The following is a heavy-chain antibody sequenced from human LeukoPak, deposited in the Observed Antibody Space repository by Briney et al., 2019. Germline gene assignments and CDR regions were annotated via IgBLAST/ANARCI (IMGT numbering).Heavy chain of an antibody. CDR1: GFTFSSYE. CDR3: ARDRTRDFGVVIARPHYYYGRDV. J-gene: IGHJ6*02. D-gene: IGHD3-3*01. V-gene: IGHV3-48*03. Sequence: GGSLRLSCAASGFTFSSYEMNWVRQAPGKGLEWVSYISSSGSTIYYAGSVKGRFTISRDNAKNSLYLQMNSLRAEDTAVYYCARDRTRDFGVVIARPHYYYGRDVWGQGTTVTVSS. CDR2: ISSSGSTI.